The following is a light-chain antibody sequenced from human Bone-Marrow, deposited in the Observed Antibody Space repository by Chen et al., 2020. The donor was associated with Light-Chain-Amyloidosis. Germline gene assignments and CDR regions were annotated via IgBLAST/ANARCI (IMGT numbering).Light chain of an antibody. J-gene: IGKJ1*01. V-gene: IGKV3-20*01. Sequence: EIVLAQSPGTLSLSPGEGATLSCRASQSVSLSYLAWYQQKPGQAPRLLVYGATSRAAGIPDRFSSSGSGTDFTLTIGRLEPEDFAVYYCQQCGSSLWTFGQGSKVELK. CDR3: QQCGSSLWT. CDR1: QSVSLSY. CDR2: GAT.